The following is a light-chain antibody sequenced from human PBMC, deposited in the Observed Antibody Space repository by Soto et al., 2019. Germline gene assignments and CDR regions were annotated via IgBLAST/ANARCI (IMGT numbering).Light chain of an antibody. J-gene: IGKJ5*01. CDR1: QSLVSGY. Sequence: EIVLTQSPGTLSLSPGDRATLSCRASQSLVSGYLAWYQQKPGQAPRLLIYDASNRATGIPARFSGSGSGTDFTLTISSLEPEDFAVYYCQQRSNWPPAITFGQGTRLEIK. CDR3: QQRSNWPPAIT. CDR2: DAS. V-gene: IGKV3-11*01.